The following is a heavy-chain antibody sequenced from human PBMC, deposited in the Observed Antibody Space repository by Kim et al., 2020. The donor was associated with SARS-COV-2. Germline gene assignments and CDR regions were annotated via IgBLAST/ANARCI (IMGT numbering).Heavy chain of an antibody. CDR1: GFTFSDSA. D-gene: IGHD4-4*01. Sequence: GGSLRLSCAASGFTFSDSAMYWVRQASGKGLEWVGRIRSKANSYATAYDVSVKGRFIISRDDSKKTEYLQMNRLKTEDTAIYYCTRVPHYSNSWG. V-gene: IGHV3-73*01. CDR2: IRSKANSYAT. CDR3: TRVPHYSNS. J-gene: IGHJ6*01.